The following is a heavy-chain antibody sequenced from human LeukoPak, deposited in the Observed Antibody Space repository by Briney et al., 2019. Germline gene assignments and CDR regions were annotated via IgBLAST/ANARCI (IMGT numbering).Heavy chain of an antibody. Sequence: SETLSLTCAVYGGSFSGYYWSWIRQPPGKGLEWIGEINHSGSTNYNPSLKSRVTISVDTSKNQFSLRLSSVTAADTAVYYCARQTIVVVPAAMDYWGQGTLVTVSS. CDR2: INHSGST. D-gene: IGHD2-2*01. CDR3: ARQTIVVVPAAMDY. J-gene: IGHJ4*02. CDR1: GGSFSGYY. V-gene: IGHV4-34*01.